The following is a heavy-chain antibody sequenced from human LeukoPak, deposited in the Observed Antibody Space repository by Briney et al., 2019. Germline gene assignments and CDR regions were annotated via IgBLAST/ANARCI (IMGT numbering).Heavy chain of an antibody. Sequence: PGGSLRLSCAASGFSVSNTYMGWVRQAPGEGLEWVSVIFRSEKTYYADSVKGRFTISRDSSTNTVYLQMASLRAEDTAIYYCVKEVPGTTVYDWGQGTLVTVSS. V-gene: IGHV3-66*01. D-gene: IGHD4-17*01. CDR3: VKEVPGTTVYD. J-gene: IGHJ4*02. CDR1: GFSVSNTY. CDR2: IFRSEKT.